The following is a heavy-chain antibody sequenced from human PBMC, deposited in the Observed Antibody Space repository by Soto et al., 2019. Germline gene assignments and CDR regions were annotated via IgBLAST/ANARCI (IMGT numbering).Heavy chain of an antibody. V-gene: IGHV4-34*01. CDR1: GGSFSGYY. Sequence: QVQLQQWGAGLLKPSETLSLTCAVYGGSFSGYYWSWIRQPPGKGLEWIGEINHSGSTNYNPSLKSRVTISGDTSKNQFSLKLSSVTAADTAVYYCARDVRYPNTFDIWGQGTMVTVSS. D-gene: IGHD3-9*01. CDR2: INHSGST. J-gene: IGHJ3*02. CDR3: ARDVRYPNTFDI.